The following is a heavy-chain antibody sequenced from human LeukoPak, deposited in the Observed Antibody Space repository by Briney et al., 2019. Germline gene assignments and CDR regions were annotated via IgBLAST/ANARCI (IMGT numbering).Heavy chain of an antibody. J-gene: IGHJ5*02. D-gene: IGHD3-3*01. Sequence: ASVKVSCKASGYTFTGYYMHWVRQAPGQGLEWMGWINPNSGGTNYAQKFQGRVTMTRDTSISTAYMELRSLRSDDTAVYYCARDRNLNYDLWSGLGNWFDPWGQGTLVTVSS. CDR1: GYTFTGYY. V-gene: IGHV1-2*02. CDR2: INPNSGGT. CDR3: ARDRNLNYDLWSGLGNWFDP.